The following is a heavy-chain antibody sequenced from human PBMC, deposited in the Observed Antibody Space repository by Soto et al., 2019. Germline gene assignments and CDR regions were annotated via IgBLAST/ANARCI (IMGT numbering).Heavy chain of an antibody. J-gene: IGHJ4*02. CDR2: SIPMFGTA. CDR3: ARLPDYFTRSGYYYGVDY. CDR1: GGTFSTYA. Sequence: QVQLVQSGAEVKKPGSSVKVSCKASGGTFSTYAISWVRQAPGQGLEWMGGSIPMFGTAKYAQKFQGRVTIAADESTTTAYMKLSSLGSDDTAVYYCARLPDYFTRSGYYYGVDYWGQGTLVTVSS. D-gene: IGHD3-22*01. V-gene: IGHV1-69*01.